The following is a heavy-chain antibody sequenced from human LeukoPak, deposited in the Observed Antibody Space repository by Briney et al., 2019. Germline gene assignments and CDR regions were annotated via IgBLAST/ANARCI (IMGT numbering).Heavy chain of an antibody. V-gene: IGHV3-64D*09. D-gene: IGHD6-13*01. Sequence: GGSLRLSCSASGFTLSSYAIHWVRQVPGRGLEYVSVISRNGRSTYYTDSVRGRLTISRDNSKNTVYLQMSSLRTEDTAIYYCVRDGGASSSSGGDYWGQGTLVTVSS. J-gene: IGHJ4*02. CDR3: VRDGGASSSSGGDY. CDR2: ISRNGRST. CDR1: GFTLSSYA.